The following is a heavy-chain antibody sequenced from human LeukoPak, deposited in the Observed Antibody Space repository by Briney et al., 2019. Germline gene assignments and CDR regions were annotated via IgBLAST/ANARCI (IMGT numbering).Heavy chain of an antibody. D-gene: IGHD3-16*02. CDR2: ISGSGGSI. J-gene: IGHJ4*02. CDR1: GFTFSNYA. V-gene: IGHV3-23*01. Sequence: QPGGSLRLSCAASGFTFSNYAMSWVRQAPGKGLEWVSTISGSGGSIYYADSVRGRFTISRDNPKNTLYLQMNSLRAEDTAVYYCAKAYYDYVWGSYRPLEYWGQGTLVTVSS. CDR3: AKAYYDYVWGSYRPLEY.